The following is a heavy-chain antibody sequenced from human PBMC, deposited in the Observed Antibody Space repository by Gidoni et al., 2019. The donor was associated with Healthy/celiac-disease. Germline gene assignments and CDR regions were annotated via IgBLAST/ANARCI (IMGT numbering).Heavy chain of an antibody. CDR2: IYYSGST. CDR1: GGSISSSSYY. J-gene: IGHJ5*02. Sequence: QLPLKESGPGLVKPSETLSLTCTVSGGSISSSSYYWGWIRQPPGKGLEWIGSIYYSGSTYYNPSLKSRVTISVDTSKNQFSLKLSSVTAADMAVYYCARLLPLDPWGQGTLVTVSS. CDR3: ARLLPLDP. V-gene: IGHV4-39*01.